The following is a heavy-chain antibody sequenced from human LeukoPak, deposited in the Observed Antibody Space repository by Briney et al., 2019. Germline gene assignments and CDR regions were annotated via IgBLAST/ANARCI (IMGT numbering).Heavy chain of an antibody. CDR1: GFTFSSYA. V-gene: IGHV3-23*01. Sequence: PGGSLRLSCAASGFTFSSYAMSWVRQAPGKGLEWVSAISGSGGSTYYADSVKGRFTISGDNSKNTLYLQMNSLRAEDTAVYYCARAAYYYDSSGHWGQGTLVTVSS. J-gene: IGHJ4*02. D-gene: IGHD3-22*01. CDR3: ARAAYYYDSSGH. CDR2: ISGSGGST.